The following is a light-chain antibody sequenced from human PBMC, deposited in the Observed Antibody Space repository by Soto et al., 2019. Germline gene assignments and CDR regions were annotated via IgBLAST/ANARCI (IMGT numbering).Light chain of an antibody. J-gene: IGKJ3*01. CDR2: GAT. Sequence: DIQMTQSPSSLSASVGDTVTITCRASQSISRYLNWYQQKPGKAPNLLIYGATSLQSGVPSRFSGSGSATDFTLTISSLQTEDFATYFCQQSYNFLFTFGPGTKVDI. CDR3: QQSYNFLFT. V-gene: IGKV1-39*01. CDR1: QSISRY.